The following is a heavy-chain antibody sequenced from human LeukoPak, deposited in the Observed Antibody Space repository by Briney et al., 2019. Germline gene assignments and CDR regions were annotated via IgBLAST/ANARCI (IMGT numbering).Heavy chain of an antibody. D-gene: IGHD2-8*02. CDR2: INWKGDSA. V-gene: IGHV3-20*04. Sequence: GGSLRLSCAASGFTFNDYGMSWVRQVSGKGLEWVSGINWKGDSASYADSVKGRFTLSRDNAKNSLSLQMNSLRAEDTALYYCARVGPSGGPFDYWGQGTLVTVSS. CDR3: ARVGPSGGPFDY. J-gene: IGHJ4*02. CDR1: GFTFNDYG.